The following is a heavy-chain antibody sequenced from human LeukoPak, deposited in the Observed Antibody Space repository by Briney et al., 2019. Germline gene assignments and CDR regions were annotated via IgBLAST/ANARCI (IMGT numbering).Heavy chain of an antibody. D-gene: IGHD2-15*01. Sequence: PGGSLRLSCAGSGFTFSSYWMSWVRQAPGKGLEWVANIKQDGSEKYYVDSVKGRFTISRDNAKYSLYLQMNSLRAEDTAVYYCARGGYWDYMDVWGKGTTVTVSS. V-gene: IGHV3-7*01. CDR2: IKQDGSEK. CDR1: GFTFSSYW. J-gene: IGHJ6*03. CDR3: ARGGYWDYMDV.